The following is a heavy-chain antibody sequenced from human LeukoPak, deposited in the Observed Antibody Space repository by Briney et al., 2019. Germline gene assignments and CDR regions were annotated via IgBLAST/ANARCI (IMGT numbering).Heavy chain of an antibody. V-gene: IGHV4-4*07. CDR3: ARDIYDSSGLDAFDI. J-gene: IGHJ3*02. D-gene: IGHD3-22*01. Sequence: NPSETLSLTCTVSGGSISNHYWSWIRQPAGKELEWIGRIYNSGSTNYNPSLKSRVTMSVDTSENQFSLKLSSVTAADTAVYYCARDIYDSSGLDAFDIWGQGTMVTVSS. CDR1: GGSISNHY. CDR2: IYNSGST.